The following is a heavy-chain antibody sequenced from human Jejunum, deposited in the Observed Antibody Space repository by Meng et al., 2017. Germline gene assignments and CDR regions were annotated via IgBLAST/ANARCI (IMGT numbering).Heavy chain of an antibody. J-gene: IGHJ4*02. CDR2: VTTDGNT. Sequence: EVQLVGSGGGLVHAGESLRLSCAASGFTFSSSSMTWVRQAPGKGLEWVSSVTTDGNTYYADSVKGRFTISRDNSKNTLYLQMSSLRAEDTALYYCAKLVPYWGQGTLVTVSS. CDR3: AKLVPY. CDR1: GFTFSSSS. V-gene: IGHV3-23*04. D-gene: IGHD2-21*01.